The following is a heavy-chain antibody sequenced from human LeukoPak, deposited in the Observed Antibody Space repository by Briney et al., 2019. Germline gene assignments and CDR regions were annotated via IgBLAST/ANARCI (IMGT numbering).Heavy chain of an antibody. Sequence: GGSLRLSCAASGFTFNNYALNWVRQAPGKGLEWVSSISSRSSYRYYADSVKGQFSISRDNAKDSLYLQMNSLKAEDTAIYYCARDWNQNFDYWGQGTLVTVSS. CDR2: ISSRSSYR. CDR3: ARDWNQNFDY. V-gene: IGHV3-21*01. CDR1: GFTFNNYA. J-gene: IGHJ4*02. D-gene: IGHD1-1*01.